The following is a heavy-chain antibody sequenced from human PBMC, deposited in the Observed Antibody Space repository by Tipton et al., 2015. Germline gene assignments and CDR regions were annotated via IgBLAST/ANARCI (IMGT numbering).Heavy chain of an antibody. D-gene: IGHD1-26*01. CDR1: GYSFTTYW. Sequence: VQLVQSGAEVKKPGETLKISCKASGYSFTTYWIAWVRQMPGKGLEWMGSIYPDDSDTRYSPSFRGQVTISADRSINTAYLEWSSLKASDTAMYYCARLDSGSYGYWGQGTLVTVSS. V-gene: IGHV5-51*01. J-gene: IGHJ4*02. CDR2: IYPDDSDT. CDR3: ARLDSGSYGY.